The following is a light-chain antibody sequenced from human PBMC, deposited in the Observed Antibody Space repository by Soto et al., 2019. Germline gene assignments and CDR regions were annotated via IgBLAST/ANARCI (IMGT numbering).Light chain of an antibody. V-gene: IGLV2-8*01. CDR1: SSDVGGCKF. CDR3: SPCAGRNNPYV. CDR2: EVN. Sequence: QSVLTQPPSASGSPGQSVTISCTGTSSDVGGCKFVSWYQQYPGKAPQLIIYEVNKRPSGVPDRFSDSKSGNTASLPVSGLQAEEEDHYNCSPCAGRNNPYVFGAGTKLTV. J-gene: IGLJ1*01.